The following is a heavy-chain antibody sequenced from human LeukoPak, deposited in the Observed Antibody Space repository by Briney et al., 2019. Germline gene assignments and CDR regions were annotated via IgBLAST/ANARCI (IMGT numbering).Heavy chain of an antibody. CDR1: GGTFSSYA. Sequence: GASVKVSCKASGGTFSSYAISWVRQAPGQGLEWMGGIIPIFGTANYAQKFQGRVTITADESTSTAYMELSSLRSEDTAVYYCSRALTYYYDSSGYYVYYYYGMDVWGQGTTVTVSS. V-gene: IGHV1-69*01. D-gene: IGHD3-22*01. CDR2: IIPIFGTA. J-gene: IGHJ6*02. CDR3: SRALTYYYDSSGYYVYYYYGMDV.